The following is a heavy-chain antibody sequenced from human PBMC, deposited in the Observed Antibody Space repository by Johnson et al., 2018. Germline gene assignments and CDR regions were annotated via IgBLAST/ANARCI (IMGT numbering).Heavy chain of an antibody. CDR2: TYYRSKWYN. J-gene: IGHJ6*02. CDR3: AREHTIAVRSTGWSSYYYYGMDV. Sequence: QVQLQQSGPGLVKPSQTLSLTCAISGDSVSSNSAAWNWIRQSPSRGLEWLGRTYYRSKWYNDYAVSVKSRITINPDTSKNQFSLQLNSVTPGDTAVYYWAREHTIAVRSTGWSSYYYYGMDVWGQGTTVTVSS. CDR1: GDSVSSNSAA. D-gene: IGHD6-19*01. V-gene: IGHV6-1*01.